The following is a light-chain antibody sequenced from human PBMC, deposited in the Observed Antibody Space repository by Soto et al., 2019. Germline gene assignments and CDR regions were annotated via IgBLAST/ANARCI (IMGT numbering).Light chain of an antibody. Sequence: DIQMTQSPSTLSASVGDRVPITCRASQSISSWLAWYQQKPGKAPKLLIYDASSLESGVPSRFSGSGSGTEFTLTISSLQPDDFATYYCQQYNSYLFGQGTKVDIK. J-gene: IGKJ1*01. CDR2: DAS. CDR1: QSISSW. CDR3: QQYNSYL. V-gene: IGKV1-5*01.